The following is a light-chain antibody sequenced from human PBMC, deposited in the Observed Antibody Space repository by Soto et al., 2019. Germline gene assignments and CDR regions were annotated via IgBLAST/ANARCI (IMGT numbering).Light chain of an antibody. J-gene: IGKJ1*01. CDR2: GAS. CDR3: QQYNNWPPSWT. V-gene: IGKV3-15*01. CDR1: QSVSSN. Sequence: EILITQSPATLSVSPGERATLSFRAIQSVSSNFAWYQQKPGQAPRLLIYGASARATGIPARFSGSGSGTEFTLTISSLQSEDFAVYYCQQYNNWPPSWTFGQGTKVDIK.